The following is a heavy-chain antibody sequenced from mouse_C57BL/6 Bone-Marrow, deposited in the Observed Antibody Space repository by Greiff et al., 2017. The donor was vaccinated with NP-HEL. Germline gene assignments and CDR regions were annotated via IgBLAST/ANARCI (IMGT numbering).Heavy chain of an antibody. J-gene: IGHJ3*01. CDR3: TTLYDGYYVRFAY. CDR2: IDPENGDT. D-gene: IGHD2-3*01. Sequence: EVQLQQSGAELVRPGASVKLSCTASGFNIKDDYMHWVKQRPEQGLEWIGWIDPENGDTEYASKFQGKATITADTSSNTAYMQLSSLTSEDTAVYYGTTLYDGYYVRFAYWGQGTLVTVSA. V-gene: IGHV14-4*01. CDR1: GFNIKDDY.